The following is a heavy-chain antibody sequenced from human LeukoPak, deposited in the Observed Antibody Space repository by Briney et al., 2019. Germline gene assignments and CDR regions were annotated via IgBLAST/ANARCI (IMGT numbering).Heavy chain of an antibody. CDR2: INPSSGGT. J-gene: IGHJ6*04. Sequence: ASVKVSCKASGYTFTAYYIHWVRQAPGQGLEWMGWINPSSGGTNYAQKFQGRVTLTSDTSITTAYMELNRLRSGDTAVYYCAKARGLYCSSTSCYDCDVWGKGTTVTVSS. D-gene: IGHD2-2*01. V-gene: IGHV1-2*02. CDR3: AKARGLYCSSTSCYDCDV. CDR1: GYTFTAYY.